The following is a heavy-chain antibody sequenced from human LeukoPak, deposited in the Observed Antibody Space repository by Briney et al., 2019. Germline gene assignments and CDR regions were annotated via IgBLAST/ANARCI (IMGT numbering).Heavy chain of an antibody. Sequence: GASVKVSCKASGYTFTSYDINWVRQATGQGLEWMGWMNPNSGNTGYAQKFQGRVTMTRSTSISTAYMELSSLRSEDTAVYYCARGPAYNWNYGPYYYYYMDVWGKGTTVTVSS. CDR3: ARGPAYNWNYGPYYYYYMDV. J-gene: IGHJ6*03. D-gene: IGHD1-7*01. V-gene: IGHV1-8*01. CDR1: GYTFTSYD. CDR2: MNPNSGNT.